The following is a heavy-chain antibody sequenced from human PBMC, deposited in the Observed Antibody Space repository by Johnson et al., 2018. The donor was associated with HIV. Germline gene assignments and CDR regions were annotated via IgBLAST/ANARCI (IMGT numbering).Heavy chain of an antibody. CDR3: ARAPSYDRMGAFDI. CDR2: IKQDGSEK. J-gene: IGHJ3*02. V-gene: IGHV3-7*01. D-gene: IGHD1-26*01. Sequence: VQLVESGGGVVQPGRSLRLSCAASGFRFSNYALHWVRQTPGKGLEWVANIKQDGSEKYYVDSVKGRFTISRDNAKNSLYLQMNSLRAEDTAVYYCARAPSYDRMGAFDIWGQGTMVTVSS. CDR1: GFRFSNYA.